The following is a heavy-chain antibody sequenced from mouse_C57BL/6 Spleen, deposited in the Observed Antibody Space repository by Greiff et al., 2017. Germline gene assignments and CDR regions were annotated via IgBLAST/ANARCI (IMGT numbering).Heavy chain of an antibody. CDR2: IYPGDGDT. Sequence: QVQLQQSGAELVKPGASVKISCKASGYAFSSYWMNWVKQRPGKGLEWIGQIYPGDGDTNYNGKFKGKATLTADKSSSTAYMQLSSLTSEDSAVYFCARGPLYGSSSYYFDYWGQGTTLTVSS. J-gene: IGHJ2*01. V-gene: IGHV1-80*01. D-gene: IGHD1-1*01. CDR3: ARGPLYGSSSYYFDY. CDR1: GYAFSSYW.